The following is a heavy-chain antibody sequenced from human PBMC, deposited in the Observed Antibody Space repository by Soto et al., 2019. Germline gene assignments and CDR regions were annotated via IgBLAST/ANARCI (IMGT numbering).Heavy chain of an antibody. CDR2: IYHTGTI. D-gene: IGHD3-10*02. CDR1: GGSIGSGNFY. J-gene: IGHJ4*02. CDR3: ARQNVQIGPGFFDY. Sequence: SETLSLTCSVSGGSIGSGNFYWSWIRQPPGKGLEWLTSIYHTGTIYITPSLRSRLTISSDTSRNQFSLNLTSVTAADTALYFCARQNVQIGPGFFDYWGRGTLVNVS. V-gene: IGHV4-30-4*01.